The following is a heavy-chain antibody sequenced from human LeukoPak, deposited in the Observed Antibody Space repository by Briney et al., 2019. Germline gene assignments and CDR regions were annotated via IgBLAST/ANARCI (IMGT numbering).Heavy chain of an antibody. J-gene: IGHJ4*02. CDR1: GFTFSNYA. D-gene: IGHD3-10*01. Sequence: GGSLRLSCAASGFTFSNYAMNWVRQAPGKGLEWVSYISSSSSTIYYADSAKGRFTISRDNAKNSLYLQMNSLRDEDTAVYYCARDRPLLWFGELFPTGFDYWGQGTLVTVSS. CDR3: ARDRPLLWFGELFPTGFDY. CDR2: ISSSSSTI. V-gene: IGHV3-48*02.